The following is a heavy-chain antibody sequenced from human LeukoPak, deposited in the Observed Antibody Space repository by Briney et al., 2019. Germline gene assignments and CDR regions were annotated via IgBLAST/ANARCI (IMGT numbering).Heavy chain of an antibody. D-gene: IGHD3-3*01. CDR3: ARSSVNWFDP. V-gene: IGHV5-51*01. J-gene: IGHJ5*02. CDR2: IYPGDSQT. Sequence: GESLKISWKGSGYCIANYWVSWVRQMPGQGLEWMGIIYPGDSQTRYSPSFQGQVTISADRFISTAYLQWSSLKASDTAIYYCARSSVNWFDPWGQGTLVTVSS. CDR1: GYCIANYW.